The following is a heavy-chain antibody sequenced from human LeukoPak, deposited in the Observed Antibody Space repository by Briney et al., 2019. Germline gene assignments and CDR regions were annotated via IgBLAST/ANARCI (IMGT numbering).Heavy chain of an antibody. CDR3: ARETYYYGSGSYFDP. CDR2: IYYSGST. D-gene: IGHD3-10*01. V-gene: IGHV4-61*01. Sequence: SETLSLTCTVSGGSVGSGSYYWSWIRQPPGKGLEWIGYIYYSGSTNYNPSLKSRVTISVDTSKNQFSLKLSSVTAADTAVYYCARETYYYGSGSYFDPWGQGTLVTVSS. CDR1: GGSVGSGSYY. J-gene: IGHJ5*02.